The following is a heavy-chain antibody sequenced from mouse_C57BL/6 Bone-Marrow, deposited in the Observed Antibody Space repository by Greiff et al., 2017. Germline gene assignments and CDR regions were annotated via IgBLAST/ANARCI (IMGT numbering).Heavy chain of an antibody. CDR3: ASYYYGSSTYWYFDV. D-gene: IGHD1-1*01. J-gene: IGHJ1*03. CDR1: GYTFTSYW. Sequence: QVQLQQPGAELVKPGASVKLSCKASGYTFTSYWMHWVQQRPGQGLEWIGMIHPNSGSTNYNEKFKSKATLTVDKSSSTAYMQLSSLTSEDSAVYYCASYYYGSSTYWYFDVWGTGTTVTVSS. CDR2: IHPNSGST. V-gene: IGHV1-64*01.